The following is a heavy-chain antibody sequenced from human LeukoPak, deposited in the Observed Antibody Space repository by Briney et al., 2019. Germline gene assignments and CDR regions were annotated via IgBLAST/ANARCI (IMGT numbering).Heavy chain of an antibody. CDR2: INSDGSST. Sequence: GGSLRLSCAASGFTFSRYWMHWVRQAPGKGLVWVSRINSDGSSTSYADSVKGRFTISRDNAKNTLYLQMNSLRAEDTAVYYCARDRKYSSSWPSYTFDYWGQGTLVTVSS. J-gene: IGHJ4*02. CDR1: GFTFSRYW. D-gene: IGHD6-13*01. V-gene: IGHV3-74*01. CDR3: ARDRKYSSSWPSYTFDY.